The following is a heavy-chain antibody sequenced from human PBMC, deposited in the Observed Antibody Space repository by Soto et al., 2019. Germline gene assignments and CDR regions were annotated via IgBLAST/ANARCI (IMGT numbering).Heavy chain of an antibody. CDR3: ASTVGSSPNYYYYGMDV. Sequence: GESLKISCKGSGYSFTSYWIGWGRQMPGKGLEWMGIIYPGDSDTRYSPSFQGQVTISADKSISTAYLQWSSLKASDTAMYYCASTVGSSPNYYYYGMDVWGQGTTVTVLL. D-gene: IGHD6-6*01. CDR2: IYPGDSDT. V-gene: IGHV5-51*01. J-gene: IGHJ6*02. CDR1: GYSFTSYW.